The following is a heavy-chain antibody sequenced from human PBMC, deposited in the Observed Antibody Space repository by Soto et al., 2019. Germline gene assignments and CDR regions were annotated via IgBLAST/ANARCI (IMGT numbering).Heavy chain of an antibody. CDR1: GFSLSTSGVG. V-gene: IGHV2-5*02. J-gene: IGHJ5*02. CDR2: IYWDDDK. CDR3: AHKRYTVPTWWFAP. D-gene: IGHD4-17*01. Sequence: LVKPTQTLTLTCTFSGFSLSTSGVGVGWIRQPPGKRLEWLALIYWDDDKLSSPSLTSRLTITKDTFTIQVVLTMTNMDPVDTATYHCAHKRYTVPTWWFAPWGQGTLVNVSS.